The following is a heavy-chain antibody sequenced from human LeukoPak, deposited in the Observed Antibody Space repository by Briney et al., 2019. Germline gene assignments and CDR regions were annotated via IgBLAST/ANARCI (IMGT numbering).Heavy chain of an antibody. CDR3: SREVAEGAAAGT. V-gene: IGHV4-59*01. CDR2: IFHSGST. D-gene: IGHD2-15*01. Sequence: SSETLSLTCTVSVDSISIYYWSWIRQPPGKGLEWVGYIFHSGSTNYNPSLKSRVTISANTSKSQFSLKLSSVTTADAAVYYISREVAEGAAAGTWGQGTLVTVSS. J-gene: IGHJ5*02. CDR1: VDSISIYY.